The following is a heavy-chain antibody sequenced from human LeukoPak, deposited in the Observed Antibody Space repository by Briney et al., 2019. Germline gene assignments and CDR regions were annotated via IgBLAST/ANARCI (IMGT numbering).Heavy chain of an antibody. J-gene: IGHJ4*02. CDR1: GYTFTIYG. CDR2: VSAYNGNT. V-gene: IGHV1-18*01. Sequence: ASVKVSCKASGYTFTIYGISWVRQAPGQGLEWMGWVSAYNGNTNYAQKLQGRVTMTTDTSTSTAYMGLRSLRSDDTAVYYSARDFSGYQYYFDYWGQGTLVTVSS. CDR3: ARDFSGYQYYFDY. D-gene: IGHD5-12*01.